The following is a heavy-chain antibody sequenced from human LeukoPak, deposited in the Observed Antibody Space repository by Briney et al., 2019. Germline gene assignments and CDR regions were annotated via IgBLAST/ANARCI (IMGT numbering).Heavy chain of an antibody. D-gene: IGHD2-2*01. Sequence: PGGSLRLSCAASGFTVRSNSMSWVRQAPGKGLEWVSVIYSGGSTYYADSVNGRFTIPRDSSKNTLYLQMNSLRAEDTAVYYCASAREYCISTNCYEYFQHWGQGTLVTVSS. V-gene: IGHV3-53*01. CDR3: ASAREYCISTNCYEYFQH. J-gene: IGHJ1*01. CDR2: IYSGGST. CDR1: GFTVRSNS.